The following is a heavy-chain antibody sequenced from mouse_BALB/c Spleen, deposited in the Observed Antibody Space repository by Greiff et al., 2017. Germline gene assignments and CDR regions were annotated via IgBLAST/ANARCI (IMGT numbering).Heavy chain of an antibody. D-gene: IGHD2-3*01. Sequence: EVKLVESGGGLVKPGGSLKLSCAASGFTFSDYYMYWVRQTPEKRLEWVATISDGGSYTYYPDSVKGRFTISRDNAKNNLYLQMSSLKSEDTAMYYCARDTDGYYCAMDYWGQGTSVTVSS. J-gene: IGHJ4*01. CDR2: ISDGGSYT. CDR1: GFTFSDYY. CDR3: ARDTDGYYCAMDY. V-gene: IGHV5-4*02.